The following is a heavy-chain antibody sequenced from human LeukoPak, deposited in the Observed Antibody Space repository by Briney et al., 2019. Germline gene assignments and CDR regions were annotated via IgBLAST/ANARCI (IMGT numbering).Heavy chain of an antibody. CDR3: AKESTGSSPDY. V-gene: IGHV3-23*01. D-gene: IGHD1-26*01. Sequence: GGSLRLSCAASGFTFSNYGMSWLRQAPGKGLEWVSAIAGSGDDAYYADSVHGRFTMSRDNSKSTLYLQMNSLRVEDTALYYCAKESTGSSPDYWGQGTLVTVSS. J-gene: IGHJ4*02. CDR1: GFTFSNYG. CDR2: IAGSGDDA.